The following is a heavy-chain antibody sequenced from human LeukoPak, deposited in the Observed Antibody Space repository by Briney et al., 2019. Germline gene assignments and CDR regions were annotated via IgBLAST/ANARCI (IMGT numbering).Heavy chain of an antibody. V-gene: IGHV3-21*01. D-gene: IGHD3-9*01. CDR2: ISSSSSYI. J-gene: IGHJ6*03. CDR3: ARYFNYMDV. CDR1: GFTFSSYS. Sequence: GGSLRLSCAASGFTFSSYSMNWVRQAPGKGLEWVSSISSSSSYIDYADSVKGRFTISRDNAKNSLYLQMNSLRAEDTAVYYCARYFNYMDVWGKGTTVTVSS.